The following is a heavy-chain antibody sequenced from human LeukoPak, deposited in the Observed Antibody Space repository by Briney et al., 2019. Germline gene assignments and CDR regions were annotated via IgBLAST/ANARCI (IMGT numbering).Heavy chain of an antibody. CDR3: ARMSYSYDHFDY. CDR2: FYTSGNT. J-gene: IGHJ4*02. CDR1: GGSISSGNYY. Sequence: SSETLSLTCTVSGGSISSGNYYWSWIRQPAGKGLEWIGRFYTSGNTNYNPSLKSRVTISVDMSKNQFSLKLSSLTAADTAVYYCARMSYSYDHFDYWGQGTLVNVSS. D-gene: IGHD5-18*01. V-gene: IGHV4-61*02.